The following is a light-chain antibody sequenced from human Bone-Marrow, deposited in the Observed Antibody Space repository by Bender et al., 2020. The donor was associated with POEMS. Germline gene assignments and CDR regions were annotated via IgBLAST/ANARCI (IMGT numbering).Light chain of an antibody. CDR3: AVWDDSLNGWV. J-gene: IGLJ3*02. Sequence: VTISCTGSSSNIGAGYDVHWYQQLPGTAPKLLIYDNSNRPSGVPDRFSGSKSGTSASLAISGLQSEDEADYYCAVWDDSLNGWVFGGGTKLTVL. CDR2: DNS. CDR1: SSNIGAGYD. V-gene: IGLV1-40*01.